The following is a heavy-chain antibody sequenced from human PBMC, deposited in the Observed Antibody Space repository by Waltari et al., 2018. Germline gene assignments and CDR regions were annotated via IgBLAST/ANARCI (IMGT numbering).Heavy chain of an antibody. V-gene: IGHV3-48*03. CDR3: ATERMQRNWFDP. CDR2: ITGSGSAR. CDR1: GFTFSDYE. Sequence: EVQLVESGGGLVQPGGSLRLSCAASGFTFSDYEMNWVRQAPGQGLEWGSYITGSGSARYYADSVKVRFTISRDNAKNSLYLQMNGLRVADTDVCYCATERMQRNWFDPWGQGTLVTVSS. J-gene: IGHJ5*02.